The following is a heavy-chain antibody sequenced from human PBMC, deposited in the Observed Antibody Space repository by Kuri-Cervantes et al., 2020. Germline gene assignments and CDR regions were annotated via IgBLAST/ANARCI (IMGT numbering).Heavy chain of an antibody. CDR2: IKQDGSEK. J-gene: IGHJ4*02. V-gene: IGHV3-7*03. CDR1: GFTFSSYW. CDR3: AKQVDTMIVVVMDDYFDY. Sequence: GESLKISCAASGFTFSSYWMSWVRQAPGKGLEWVANIKQDGSEKYYADSVKGRFTISRDNSKNTLYLQMNSLRAEDTAVYYCAKQVDTMIVVVMDDYFDYWGQGTLVTVSS. D-gene: IGHD3-22*01.